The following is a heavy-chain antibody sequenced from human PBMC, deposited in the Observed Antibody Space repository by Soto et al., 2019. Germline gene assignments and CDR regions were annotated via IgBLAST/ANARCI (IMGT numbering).Heavy chain of an antibody. CDR1: GGTFSRYA. V-gene: IGHV1-69*13. CDR2: IIPRFGTA. CDR3: AKVKYDSSGYYRNFDY. D-gene: IGHD3-22*01. Sequence: GASVKVSCKASGGTFSRYAISWVRQAPGQGLEWVGGIIPRFGTANYAQKFQGRVTITADESTSTAYMELSSLRSEDTAMYYCAKVKYDSSGYYRNFDYWGQGTLVTVSS. J-gene: IGHJ4*02.